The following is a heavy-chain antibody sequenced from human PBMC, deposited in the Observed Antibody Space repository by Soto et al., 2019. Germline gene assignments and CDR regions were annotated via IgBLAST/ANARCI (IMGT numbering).Heavy chain of an antibody. CDR1: GFTFSSYA. CDR3: AKPGPQDCSGGSCYVRYFDY. D-gene: IGHD2-15*01. CDR2: ISGSGGST. Sequence: GGSLRLSCAASGFTFSSYAMSWVRQAPGKGLEWVSAISGSGGSTYYADSVKGRFTISRDNSKNTLYLQMNSLRAEDTAVYYCAKPGPQDCSGGSCYVRYFDYWGQGTLVTVSS. V-gene: IGHV3-23*01. J-gene: IGHJ4*02.